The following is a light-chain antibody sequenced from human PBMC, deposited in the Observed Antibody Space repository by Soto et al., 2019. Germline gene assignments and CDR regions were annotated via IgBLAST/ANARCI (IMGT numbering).Light chain of an antibody. CDR1: SSDVGGYNY. CDR2: EVS. CDR3: SSYTSSSTLV. V-gene: IGLV2-14*01. J-gene: IGLJ1*01. Sequence: QSALTQPASVSGSPGQSITISCTGTSSDVGGYNYVSWYQQHPGKAPKLMIYEVSNRPSGFSNRFSGSKSGNTASLTISGLQAEDEADYYCSSYTSSSTLVFGTGTRSPS.